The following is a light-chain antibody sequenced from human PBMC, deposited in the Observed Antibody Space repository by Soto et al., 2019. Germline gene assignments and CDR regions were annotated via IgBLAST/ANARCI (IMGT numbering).Light chain of an antibody. CDR3: SSYTSRNTLL. V-gene: IGLV2-14*01. Sequence: QSALTQPASVSGSPGQSITISCTGTSSDVGGYDYVSWYQHHPGKAPKLMIYEVTNRPSGVSNRFSGSKSGNTASLTISGLQAEDEADYYCSSYTSRNTLLFGGGTKL. J-gene: IGLJ2*01. CDR1: SSDVGGYDY. CDR2: EVT.